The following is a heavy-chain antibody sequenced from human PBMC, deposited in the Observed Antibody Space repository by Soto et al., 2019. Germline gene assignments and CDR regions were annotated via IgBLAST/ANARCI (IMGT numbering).Heavy chain of an antibody. CDR1: GGTFSSYA. J-gene: IGHJ6*02. CDR3: ASPPSSNRYYYGMDV. Sequence: GASVKVSCKASGGTFSSYAISWVRQAPGQGLEWMGGIIPIFGTANYAQKFQGRVTITADESTSTAYMELSSLRSEDTAVYYCASPPSSNRYYYGMDVWGQGTTVTVSS. V-gene: IGHV1-69*13. D-gene: IGHD4-4*01. CDR2: IIPIFGTA.